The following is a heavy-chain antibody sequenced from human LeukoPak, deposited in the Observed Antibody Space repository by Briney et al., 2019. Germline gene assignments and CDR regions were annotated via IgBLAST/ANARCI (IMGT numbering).Heavy chain of an antibody. J-gene: IGHJ4*02. CDR3: ARQWFGESGGFDY. CDR2: IYYSGST. CDR1: GGPISSGGYY. V-gene: IGHV4-31*03. Sequence: SETLSLTCTVSGGPISSGGYYWSWIRQHPGKGLEWIGYIYYSGSTYYNPSLKSRVTISVDTSKNQFSLKLSSVTAADTAVYYCARQWFGESGGFDYWGQGTLVTVSS. D-gene: IGHD3-10*01.